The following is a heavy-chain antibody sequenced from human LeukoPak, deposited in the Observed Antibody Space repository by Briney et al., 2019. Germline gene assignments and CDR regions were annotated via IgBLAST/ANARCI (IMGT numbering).Heavy chain of an antibody. J-gene: IGHJ4*02. V-gene: IGHV3-33*01. CDR2: IWYDGSNK. CDR1: GFTFRSYG. Sequence: PGGSLRLSCLTSGFTFRSYGMHWVRQAPGKGLEWVAVIWYDGSNKYYADSVKGRFTVSRGDSKNTVYLQMNSLRAEDTAVYYCAREDCSGGFCSDYWGQGTLVTVSS. D-gene: IGHD2-15*01. CDR3: AREDCSGGFCSDY.